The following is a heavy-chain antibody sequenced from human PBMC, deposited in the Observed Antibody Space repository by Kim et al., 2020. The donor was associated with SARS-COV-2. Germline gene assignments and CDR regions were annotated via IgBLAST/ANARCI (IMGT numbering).Heavy chain of an antibody. CDR3: AEDRKGRAICGVGIIHDAFDI. D-gene: IGHD3-3*01. CDR1: GFTFSSYA. J-gene: IGHJ3*02. CDR2: ISGSGGST. Sequence: GGSLRLSCAASGFTFSSYAMSWVRQAPGKGLEWVSAISGSGGSTYYADSVKGRFTISRDNSKNTLYLQMNSLRAEVTAVYYCAEDRKGRAICGVGIIHDAFDIWGQGTMVTVSS. V-gene: IGHV3-23*01.